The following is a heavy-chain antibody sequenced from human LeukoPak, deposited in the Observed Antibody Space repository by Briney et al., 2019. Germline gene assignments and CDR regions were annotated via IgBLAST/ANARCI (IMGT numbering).Heavy chain of an antibody. CDR3: AKAEAVAKLYYFDY. CDR1: GFAFSSYA. D-gene: IGHD6-19*01. CDR2: ISGSGGST. V-gene: IGHV3-23*01. Sequence: GGSLRLSCAASGFAFSSYAMSWVRQAPGKGLEWVSAISGSGGSTYYADSVKGRFTISRDNSKNTLYLQMNSLRAEDTAVYYCAKAEAVAKLYYFDYWGQGTLVTVSS. J-gene: IGHJ4*02.